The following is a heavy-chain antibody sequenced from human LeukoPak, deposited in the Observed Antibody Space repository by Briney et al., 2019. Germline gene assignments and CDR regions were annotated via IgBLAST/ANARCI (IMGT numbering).Heavy chain of an antibody. CDR3: ARPTYGGNGRHAFDI. CDR1: GGSISSGSYY. Sequence: SETLSLTCTVSGGSISSGSYYWSWIRQPAGRGPEWIGRIYTSGSTNYNPSLKSRVTISVDTSKNQFSLKLSSVTAADTAVYYCARPTYGGNGRHAFDIWGQGTMVTVSS. J-gene: IGHJ3*02. V-gene: IGHV4-61*02. CDR2: IYTSGST. D-gene: IGHD4-23*01.